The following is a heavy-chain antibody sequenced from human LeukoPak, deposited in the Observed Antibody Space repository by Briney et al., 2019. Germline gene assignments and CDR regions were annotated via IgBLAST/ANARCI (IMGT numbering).Heavy chain of an antibody. V-gene: IGHV1-18*01. J-gene: IGHJ6*03. Sequence: ASGKVSCNASGYTFTNYNIYWVRQAPGQWLEWMGWISTYNTNTNYEQKVQGRVTMTTDTSTSTAYMELRSLRSDDTAVYYCARGLAIYYYYYYMDVWGKGTTVTASS. D-gene: IGHD3-22*01. CDR3: ARGLAIYYYYYYMDV. CDR1: GYTFTNYN. CDR2: ISTYNTNT.